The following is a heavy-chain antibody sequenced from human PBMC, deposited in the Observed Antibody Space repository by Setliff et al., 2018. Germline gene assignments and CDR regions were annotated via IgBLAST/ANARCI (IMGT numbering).Heavy chain of an antibody. CDR1: GYSISSGYY. Sequence: PSETLSLTCAVSGYSISSGYYWGWIRQPPGKGLEWIGSIYHSGSTYYNPSLKSRVTISVDTSKNQFSLKLSSVTAADTAVYYCARIPTSGWFDPWGQGTLVTVS. CDR3: ARIPTSGWFDP. D-gene: IGHD3-10*01. J-gene: IGHJ5*02. CDR2: IYHSGST. V-gene: IGHV4-38-2*01.